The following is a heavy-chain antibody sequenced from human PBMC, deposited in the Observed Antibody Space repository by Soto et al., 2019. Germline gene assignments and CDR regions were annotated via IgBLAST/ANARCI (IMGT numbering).Heavy chain of an antibody. CDR3: AALRDYRNGMDV. J-gene: IGHJ6*02. V-gene: IGHV3-30-3*01. Sequence: PGGSLRLSCAASGFTFSSYAMHWVRQAPGKGLEWVAVISYDGSNKYYADSVKGRFTISRDNSKNTLYLQMNSLRAEDTAVYYCAALRDYRNGMDVWGQGTTVTVSS. CDR2: ISYDGSNK. D-gene: IGHD4-4*01. CDR1: GFTFSSYA.